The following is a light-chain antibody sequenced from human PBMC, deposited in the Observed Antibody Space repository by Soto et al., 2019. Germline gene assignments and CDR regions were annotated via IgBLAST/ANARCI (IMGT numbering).Light chain of an antibody. V-gene: IGLV3-1*01. CDR2: QDS. CDR3: QAWDSSPPVV. Sequence: SSELTQPPSVSVSPGQTASITCSGDKLGDKYACWYQQKPGQSPVLVIYQDSKRPSGIPERFSGSNSGNTATLTISGTQAMDEADYYCQAWDSSPPVVFGGGTKVTVL. J-gene: IGLJ2*01. CDR1: KLGDKY.